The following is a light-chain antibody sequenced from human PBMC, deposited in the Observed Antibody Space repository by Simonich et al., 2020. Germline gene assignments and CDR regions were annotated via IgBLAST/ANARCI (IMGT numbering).Light chain of an antibody. J-gene: IGLJ3*02. CDR1: SGSMASNY. Sequence: NFMLTQPHSVSESPGKTVTISCTRSSGSMASNYVQWDQQRPGSAPTTVIYEDNQRPSGVPYRFSGSIDSSSNSASLTISGLKTEDEADYYCQSYDSSNWVFGGGTKLTVL. CDR3: QSYDSSNWV. CDR2: EDN. V-gene: IGLV6-57*03.